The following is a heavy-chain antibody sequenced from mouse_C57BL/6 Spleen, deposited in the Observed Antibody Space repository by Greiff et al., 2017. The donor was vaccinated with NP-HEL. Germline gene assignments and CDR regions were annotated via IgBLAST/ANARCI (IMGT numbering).Heavy chain of an antibody. D-gene: IGHD2-5*01. CDR3: ALSYSNYVRY. V-gene: IGHV1-50*01. CDR2: IDPSDSYT. CDR1: GYTFTSYW. J-gene: IGHJ2*01. Sequence: QVQLQQPGAELVKPGASVKLSCKASGYTFTSYWMQWVKQRPGQGLEWIGEIDPSDSYTNYNQKFKGKATLTVDTSSSTAYMQLSSLTSEDSAVYYCALSYSNYVRYWGQGTTLTVSS.